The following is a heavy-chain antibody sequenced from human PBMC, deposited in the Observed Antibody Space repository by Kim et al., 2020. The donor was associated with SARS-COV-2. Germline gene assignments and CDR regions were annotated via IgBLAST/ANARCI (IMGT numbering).Heavy chain of an antibody. V-gene: IGHV3-33*01. CDR2: IWYDGSNK. CDR3: ARELCSISCYYDMKGLDY. Sequence: GGSLRLSCAASGFIFSSYGIHWVRQAPGKGLEWVAVIWYDGSNKYYADSVKDRFTISRDNSKNTLYLQMNSLRAEDTAVYYCARELCSISCYYDMKGLDYWGQGTLVTVSS. J-gene: IGHJ4*02. CDR1: GFIFSSYG. D-gene: IGHD2-2*01.